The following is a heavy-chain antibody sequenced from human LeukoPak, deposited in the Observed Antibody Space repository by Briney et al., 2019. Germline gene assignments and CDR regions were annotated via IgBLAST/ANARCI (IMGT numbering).Heavy chain of an antibody. V-gene: IGHV4-59*01. D-gene: IGHD2-15*01. Sequence: SETLSLTCTVSGGSISSYYWSWIRQPPGKGLEWIGYIYYSGSTNYNPSLRSRVTISVVTSRNQFSLKLSSVTAADTAVYYCARVGCSGGSCYGALDFDYWGQGTLVTVSS. CDR1: GGSISSYY. CDR3: ARVGCSGGSCYGALDFDY. CDR2: IYYSGST. J-gene: IGHJ4*02.